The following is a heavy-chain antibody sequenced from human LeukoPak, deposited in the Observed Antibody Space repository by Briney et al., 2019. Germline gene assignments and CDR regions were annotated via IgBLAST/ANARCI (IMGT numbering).Heavy chain of an antibody. J-gene: IGHJ3*02. Sequence: SETLSLTCTVSGGSISSSSYYWGWIRQPPGKGLEWIGSIYYSGSTYYNPSLKSRVTISVDTSKNQFSLKLSSVTAADTAIYYCAKERVRCSSSSCYPDAFDIWGKGTMVSVSS. CDR2: IYYSGST. CDR3: AKERVRCSSSSCYPDAFDI. D-gene: IGHD2-2*01. V-gene: IGHV4-39*07. CDR1: GGSISSSSYY.